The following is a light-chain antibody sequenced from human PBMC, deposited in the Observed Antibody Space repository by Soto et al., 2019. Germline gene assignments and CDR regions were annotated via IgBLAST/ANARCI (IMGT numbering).Light chain of an antibody. J-gene: IGKJ4*01. CDR1: QSVSSN. Sequence: EIVMTQSPATLSVSPGERATLSCRASQSVSSNLAWYQQKPGQAPRLPIYGASTRATGIPARFSGSGSGTEFTLTISRLEPEDFAVYYCQQYGSSPQAFGGGTKVDI. CDR2: GAS. V-gene: IGKV3-15*01. CDR3: QQYGSSPQA.